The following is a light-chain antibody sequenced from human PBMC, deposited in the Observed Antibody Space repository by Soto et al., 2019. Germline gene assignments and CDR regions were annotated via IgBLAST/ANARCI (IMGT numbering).Light chain of an antibody. Sequence: QSALTQPASVSGSPGQSIAISCTGTSSDVGGYSYVSWYQQQPGKAPKLVISDVSNRPSGVSDRFSGSKSGNTASLTISGLQTEDEADYSCASYTTSSTYVFGTGTQLTVL. CDR1: SSDVGGYSY. CDR2: DVS. J-gene: IGLJ1*01. V-gene: IGLV2-14*01. CDR3: ASYTTSSTYV.